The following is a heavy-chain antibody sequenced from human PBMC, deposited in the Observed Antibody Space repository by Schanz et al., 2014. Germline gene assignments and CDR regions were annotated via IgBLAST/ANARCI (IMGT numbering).Heavy chain of an antibody. CDR3: ARGRHLGGPPYFDY. CDR2: IYFSGAT. Sequence: QVQLQESGPGLVKPSQTLSLTCSVSGGSIRNGPYYWTWIRQHPGKGLEWIGYIYFSGATYINPSLERRVRRSVDTSDKNFSLKLTSVTAADTAVYYCARGRHLGGPPYFDYWGRGSLVSVSS. D-gene: IGHD3-16*01. J-gene: IGHJ4*02. V-gene: IGHV4-31*03. CDR1: GGSIRNGPYY.